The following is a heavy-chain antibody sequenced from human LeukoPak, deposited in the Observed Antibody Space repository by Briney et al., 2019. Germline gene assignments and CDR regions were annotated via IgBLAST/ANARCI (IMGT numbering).Heavy chain of an antibody. J-gene: IGHJ4*02. CDR1: GFTFSSYA. V-gene: IGHV3-23*01. Sequence: GGSLRLSCAASGFTFSSYAMSWVRQAPGKGLEWVSAISGRGDSTYYADSVKGRFTISRDNSKNTLYLQMNSLRAEDTAVYYCARYDGGSGPFDYWGQGTLVTVSS. CDR3: ARYDGGSGPFDY. CDR2: ISGRGDST. D-gene: IGHD3-10*01.